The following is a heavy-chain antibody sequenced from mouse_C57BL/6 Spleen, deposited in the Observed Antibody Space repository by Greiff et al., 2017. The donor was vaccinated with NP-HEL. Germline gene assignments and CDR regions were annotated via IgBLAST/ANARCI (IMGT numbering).Heavy chain of an antibody. CDR3: ARSDSSGYWFAY. J-gene: IGHJ3*01. CDR1: GYTFTDYN. Sequence: EVKLMESGPELVKPGASVKIPCKASGYTFTDYNMDWVKQSHGKSLEWIGDINPNNGGTIYNQKFKGKATLTVDKSSSTAYMEPSSLTSEDTAVYYCARSDSSGYWFAYWGQGTLVTVSA. D-gene: IGHD3-2*02. CDR2: INPNNGGT. V-gene: IGHV1-18*01.